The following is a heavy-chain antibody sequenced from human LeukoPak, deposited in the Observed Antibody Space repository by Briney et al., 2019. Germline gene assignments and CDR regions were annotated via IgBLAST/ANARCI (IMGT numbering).Heavy chain of an antibody. CDR2: INHSGST. CDR1: GGSFSGYY. J-gene: IGHJ6*02. Sequence: SSETLSLTCAVYGGSFSGYYWSWIRQPPGKGLEWIGEINHSGSTNYNPSLKSRVTISVDTSKNQFSLKLSSVTAADTAVYYCARRRLRSDYYYGMDVWGQGTTVTVSS. V-gene: IGHV4-34*01. CDR3: ARRRLRSDYYYGMDV. D-gene: IGHD4-17*01.